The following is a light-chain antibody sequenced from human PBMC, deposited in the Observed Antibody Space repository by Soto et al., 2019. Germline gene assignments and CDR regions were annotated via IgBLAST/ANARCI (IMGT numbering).Light chain of an antibody. Sequence: DIQMTQSPSSLSASVGDRVTITCRASQGISNYLACYQRKPGKAPKLLIYKASTLKSGVPSRFSGSGSGTEFTLTISSLQPDDFATYYCQQYENLPTFGQGTRLEI. J-gene: IGKJ5*01. CDR2: KAS. CDR3: QQYENLPT. CDR1: QGISNY. V-gene: IGKV1-5*03.